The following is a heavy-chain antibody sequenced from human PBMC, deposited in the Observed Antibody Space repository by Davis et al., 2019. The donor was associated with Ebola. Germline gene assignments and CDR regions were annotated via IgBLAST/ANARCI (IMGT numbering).Heavy chain of an antibody. CDR2: ISYDGSNK. D-gene: IGHD3-22*01. J-gene: IGHJ4*02. V-gene: IGHV3-30*04. Sequence: GESLKISCAASGFTFSSYAMHWVRQAPGKGLEWVAVISYDGSNKYYAGSVKGRFTISRDNSKNTLYLQMNSLRAEDTAVYYCAKVYSGYYSDFDYWGQGTLVTVSS. CDR3: AKVYSGYYSDFDY. CDR1: GFTFSSYA.